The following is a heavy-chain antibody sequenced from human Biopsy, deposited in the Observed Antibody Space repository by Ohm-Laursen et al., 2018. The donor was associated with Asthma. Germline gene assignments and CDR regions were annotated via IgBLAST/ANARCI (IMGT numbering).Heavy chain of an antibody. V-gene: IGHV1-69*13. J-gene: IGHJ6*02. CDR1: GGTFSNFA. D-gene: IGHD6-19*01. CDR3: ARCQVGYSSGWSLLLKKIYYSGMDV. Sequence: SVKVSCKAPGGTFSNFAIRWVRQAPGQGLEWLGGIITVFGTTNYAQKFQGRVTITADESTSTAYMEVTSLRSEDTAIYYCARCQVGYSSGWSLLLKKIYYSGMDVWGQGTAVTVSS. CDR2: IITVFGTT.